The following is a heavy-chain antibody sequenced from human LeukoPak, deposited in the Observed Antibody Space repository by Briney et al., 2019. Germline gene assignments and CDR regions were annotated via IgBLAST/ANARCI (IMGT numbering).Heavy chain of an antibody. CDR3: ARGLREWYAFDI. CDR2: IYYSGNT. J-gene: IGHJ3*02. V-gene: IGHV4-59*12. D-gene: IGHD3-3*01. Sequence: SETLSLTCTVSGASISNYYWSWIRQPPGKGLEWIAYIYYSGNTNYNPSLKSRVTISLDTSKNQLSLKLSSVTAADTAVYYCARGLREWYAFDIWGQGTMVTVSS. CDR1: GASISNYY.